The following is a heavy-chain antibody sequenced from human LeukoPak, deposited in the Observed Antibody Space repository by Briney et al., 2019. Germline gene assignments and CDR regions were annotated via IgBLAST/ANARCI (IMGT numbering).Heavy chain of an antibody. J-gene: IGHJ6*02. Sequence: GGSVRLSCASCGFTFSSYGMHWVRQAPGKGLEWVAVIWYDGSNKYYGDSVKGRFTISRDNSKKTLYLQMNSLRVEDTAVYYCARTVGYCSGGSCYNYYYGMDVWGQGTTVTVSS. CDR2: IWYDGSNK. CDR1: GFTFSSYG. D-gene: IGHD2-15*01. V-gene: IGHV3-33*01. CDR3: ARTVGYCSGGSCYNYYYGMDV.